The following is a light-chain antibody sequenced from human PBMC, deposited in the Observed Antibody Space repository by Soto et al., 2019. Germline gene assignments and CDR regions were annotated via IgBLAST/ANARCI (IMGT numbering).Light chain of an antibody. CDR2: EVS. CDR1: RSDVGRYNY. J-gene: IGLJ1*01. V-gene: IGLV2-14*01. Sequence: SVLTQPASVSGSPGQSITISCTGTRSDVGRYNYVSWYQQHPGKAPKLMIYEVSNRPSGVSNRFSGSKSGITASLTISGLQAEDEAAYYCGSYTSTSTYVFGTGTQVTVL. CDR3: GSYTSTSTYV.